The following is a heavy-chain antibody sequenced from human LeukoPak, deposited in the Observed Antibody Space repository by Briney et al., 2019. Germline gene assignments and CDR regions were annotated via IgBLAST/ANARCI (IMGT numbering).Heavy chain of an antibody. V-gene: IGHV1-46*01. J-gene: IGHJ5*02. D-gene: IGHD6-13*01. CDR2: INPSGGST. CDR3: ARDRRGGSSRTTHNWFDP. Sequence: ASVKVSCKASGYTFTSYYMHWVRQAPGQGLEWMGIINPSGGSTSYAQKFQGRVTITADKSTSTAYMELSSLRSEDTAVYYCARDRRGGSSRTTHNWFDPWGQGTLVTVSS. CDR1: GYTFTSYY.